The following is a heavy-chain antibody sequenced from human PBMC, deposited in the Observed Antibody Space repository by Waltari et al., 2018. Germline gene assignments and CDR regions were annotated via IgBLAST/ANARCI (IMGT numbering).Heavy chain of an antibody. CDR1: GFTFSNYW. J-gene: IGHJ5*02. CDR2: MNGDGGGT. Sequence: EVQLVESGGGLVQPGGSLRLSCAASGFTFSNYWMHWVRQAPGKGLVWVSRMNGDGGGTSYADFAKGRFTISRDNANNMLYLQMNSLRAEDTAVYYCTRTRYCSTTSCQVDWFDPWGQGTLVTVSS. D-gene: IGHD2-2*01. CDR3: TRTRYCSTTSCQVDWFDP. V-gene: IGHV3-74*01.